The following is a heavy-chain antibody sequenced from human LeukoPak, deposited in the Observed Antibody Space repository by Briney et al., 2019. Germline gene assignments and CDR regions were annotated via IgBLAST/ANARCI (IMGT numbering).Heavy chain of an antibody. D-gene: IGHD1-26*01. V-gene: IGHV1-18*01. CDR1: GYTFTSYG. CDR2: ISGYNGNT. J-gene: IGHJ6*03. Sequence: ASVKVSCRASGYTFTSYGISWVRQAPGQGLEWMGWISGYNGNTNYAQQKLQGRVTMTTDTSTSTAYMELSSLRSEDTAVYYCARDGWELLIRTKLYYYYYMDVWGKGTTVTVSS. CDR3: ARDGWELLIRTKLYYYYYMDV.